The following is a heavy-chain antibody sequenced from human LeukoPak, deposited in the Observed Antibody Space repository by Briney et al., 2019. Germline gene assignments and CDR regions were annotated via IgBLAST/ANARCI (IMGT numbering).Heavy chain of an antibody. V-gene: IGHV3-23*01. D-gene: IGHD3-22*01. CDR1: EYTFSNYA. CDR3: ASADGSGYRYY. Sequence: GGSLRLSCVASEYTFSNYAMSWVRQAPGKGLEWVSSIDSGGGSTYYADSVKGRFTISRDNSKNTLYLQMDSLRAEDTAIYYCASADGSGYRYYWGQGTLVTVSS. J-gene: IGHJ4*02. CDR2: IDSGGGST.